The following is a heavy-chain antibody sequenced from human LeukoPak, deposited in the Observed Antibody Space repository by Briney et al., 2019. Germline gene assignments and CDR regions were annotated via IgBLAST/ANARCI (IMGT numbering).Heavy chain of an antibody. CDR3: ARGRFLEWLLSRRGGVGAAYYFDY. V-gene: IGHV4-34*01. Sequence: SETLSLTCAVYGGSYSGYYWSWIRQPPGKGLDWIGEINHSGSTNYNPSLKSRVTISVDTSKYQFSLKLSSVTAADTAVYYCARGRFLEWLLSRRGGVGAAYYFDYWGQGTLVTVSS. J-gene: IGHJ4*02. D-gene: IGHD3-3*01. CDR1: GGSYSGYY. CDR2: INHSGST.